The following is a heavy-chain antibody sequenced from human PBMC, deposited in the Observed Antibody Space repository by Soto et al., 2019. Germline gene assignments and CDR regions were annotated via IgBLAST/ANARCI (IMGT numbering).Heavy chain of an antibody. V-gene: IGHV4-59*11. J-gene: IGHJ4*02. CDR2: IDYVGST. CDR3: VRQRGNYFDF. CDR1: GYSINSRY. D-gene: IGHD3-10*01. Sequence: SETLALTCSVSGYSINSRYWSWIRQPPGKGLEWIGYIDYVGSTNYAPSLQSRVTMSVDTSKNQVSLKLRYVTAADTAVYYCVRQRGNYFDFWGQGTLVTVSS.